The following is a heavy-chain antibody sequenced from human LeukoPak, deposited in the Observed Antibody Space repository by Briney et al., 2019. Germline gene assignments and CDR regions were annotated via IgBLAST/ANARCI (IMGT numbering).Heavy chain of an antibody. D-gene: IGHD3-3*01. CDR2: ISVGAEYI. CDR1: GLTFSTYV. Sequence: GGSLRLSCAASGLTFSTYVMNWCRQAPGKGLEWVSTISVGAEYIFYADSVKGRFTISRDDSNNALYLQMHSLRAEDTALYYCASGPPFLKYFEYWGQGTLVTVSS. J-gene: IGHJ4*01. V-gene: IGHV3-23*01. CDR3: ASGPPFLKYFEY.